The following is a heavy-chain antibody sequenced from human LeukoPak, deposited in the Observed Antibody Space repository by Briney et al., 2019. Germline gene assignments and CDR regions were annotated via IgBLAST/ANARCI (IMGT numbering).Heavy chain of an antibody. CDR3: ASGSGIEPDDY. Sequence: SETLSLTCSVSHYSITSGYYWGWIRQPPGKGLEWIGNIYHSGSTFYNPSLKSRVTISVDASKNQFSLKLSSVTAADTAVYYCASGSGIEPDDYWGQGTLVTVSS. CDR1: HYSITSGYY. CDR2: IYHSGST. J-gene: IGHJ4*02. D-gene: IGHD3-10*01. V-gene: IGHV4-38-2*01.